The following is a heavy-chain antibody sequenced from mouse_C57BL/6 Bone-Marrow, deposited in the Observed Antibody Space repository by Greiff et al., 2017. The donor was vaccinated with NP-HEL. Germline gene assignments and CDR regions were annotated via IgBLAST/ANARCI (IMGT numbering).Heavy chain of an antibody. CDR1: GFTFSSYA. CDR2: ISSGGDYI. Sequence: EVKLMESGEGLVKPGGSLKLSCAASGFTFSSYAMSWVRQTPEKRLEWVAYISSGGDYIYYVDTVKGRFTISRDNARNTLYLQMSSLKSEDTAMYYCTRAGYDWYFDVWGTGTTVTVSS. CDR3: TRAGYDWYFDV. J-gene: IGHJ1*03. D-gene: IGHD2-3*01. V-gene: IGHV5-9-1*02.